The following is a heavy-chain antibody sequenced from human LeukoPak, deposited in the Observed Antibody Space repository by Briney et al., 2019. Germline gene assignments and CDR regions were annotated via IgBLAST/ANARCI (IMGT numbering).Heavy chain of an antibody. J-gene: IGHJ4*02. CDR1: GFTFGDYA. V-gene: IGHV3-49*04. CDR3: TRDRGWYGGYGY. CDR2: IRSKAYGGTT. Sequence: GGSLRLSCTASGFTFGDYAMSWVRQAPGKGLEWVGFIRSKAYGGTTEYAASVKGRFTISRDDSKSIAYLQMDSLKTEDTAVYYCTRDRGWYGGYGYWGQGTLVTVSS. D-gene: IGHD6-19*01.